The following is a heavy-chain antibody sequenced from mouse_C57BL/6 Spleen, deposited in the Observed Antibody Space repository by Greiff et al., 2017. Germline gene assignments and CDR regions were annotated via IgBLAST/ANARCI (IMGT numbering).Heavy chain of an antibody. Sequence: VQLQQSGAELVRPGASVKLSCTASGFNIKDYYMHWVKQRPEQGLEWIGRIDPEDGDTEYAPKFQGKATMTADTSSNTAYLPLSSLTSEDTAVYYCTTGGYDGYFLDVWGTGTTVTVSS. V-gene: IGHV14-1*01. CDR2: IDPEDGDT. CDR3: TTGGYDGYFLDV. CDR1: GFNIKDYY. D-gene: IGHD2-3*01. J-gene: IGHJ1*03.